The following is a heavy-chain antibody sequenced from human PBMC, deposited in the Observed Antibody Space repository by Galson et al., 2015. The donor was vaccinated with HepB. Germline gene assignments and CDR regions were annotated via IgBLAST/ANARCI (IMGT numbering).Heavy chain of an antibody. CDR1: GFTFSSYW. Sequence: SLRLSCAASGFTFSSYWMSWVRQAPGKGLKWVANIKQDGSEKYYVDSVKGRFTISRDNAKNSLYLQMNSLRAEDTAVYYCARVPERSSYYAASRYMDVWGKGTTVTVSS. V-gene: IGHV3-7*01. CDR3: ARVPERSSYYAASRYMDV. CDR2: IKQDGSEK. J-gene: IGHJ6*03. D-gene: IGHD3-10*01.